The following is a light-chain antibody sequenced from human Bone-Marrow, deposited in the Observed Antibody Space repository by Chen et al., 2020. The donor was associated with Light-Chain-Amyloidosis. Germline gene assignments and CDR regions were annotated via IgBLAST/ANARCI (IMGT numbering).Light chain of an antibody. Sequence: SYVLTQPSSVSVAPGQTATIACGGNNIGSTREHWYQQTPGQAPLLDVYDDSDRPSGFPDGLSSSNSGNTATLTISRVEAGDEADYYCQVWDRSSDRPGFGGGTKLTGL. CDR2: DDS. CDR3: QVWDRSSDRPG. V-gene: IGLV3-21*02. J-gene: IGLJ3*02. CDR1: NIGSTR.